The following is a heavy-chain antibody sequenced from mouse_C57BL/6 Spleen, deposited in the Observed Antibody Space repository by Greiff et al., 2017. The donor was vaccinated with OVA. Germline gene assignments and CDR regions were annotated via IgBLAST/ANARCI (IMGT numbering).Heavy chain of an antibody. D-gene: IGHD3-2*02. J-gene: IGHJ3*01. Sequence: VQLQQSGAELVKPGASVKISCKASGYAFSSYWMNWVKQRPGKGLEWIGQIYPGDGDTNYNGKFKGKATLTADKSSSTAYMQLSSLTSEDSAVYFCARLAAQEAWFAYWGQGTLVTVSA. CDR2: IYPGDGDT. V-gene: IGHV1-80*01. CDR3: ARLAAQEAWFAY. CDR1: GYAFSSYW.